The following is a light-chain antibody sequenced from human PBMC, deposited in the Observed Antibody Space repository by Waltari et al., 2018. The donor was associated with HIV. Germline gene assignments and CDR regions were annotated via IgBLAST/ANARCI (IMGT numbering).Light chain of an antibody. Sequence: SALTQPASVSGSPGPSITISCTGTSSYVGGYNYVSWYQQYAGKAPKLMIYDVSNRPSGVSNRFSGSKSGNTASLTISGLQAEDEADYYCSSYTSSSTLVFGGGTKLTVL. J-gene: IGLJ2*01. CDR3: SSYTSSSTLV. CDR1: SSYVGGYNY. CDR2: DVS. V-gene: IGLV2-14*01.